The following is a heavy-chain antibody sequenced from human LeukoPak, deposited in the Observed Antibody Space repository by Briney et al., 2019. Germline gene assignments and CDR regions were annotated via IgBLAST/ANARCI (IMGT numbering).Heavy chain of an antibody. CDR2: ISSSSSYI. J-gene: IGHJ4*02. Sequence: GGSLRLSCAASGFTFSSYSMNWVRQAPGKGLEWVSSISSSSSYIYYADSVKGRFTISRDNAKNSLHLQMNSLRAEDTAVYYCARDREKPGIAAAGYDYWGQGTLVTVSS. CDR1: GFTFSSYS. V-gene: IGHV3-21*01. CDR3: ARDREKPGIAAAGYDY. D-gene: IGHD6-13*01.